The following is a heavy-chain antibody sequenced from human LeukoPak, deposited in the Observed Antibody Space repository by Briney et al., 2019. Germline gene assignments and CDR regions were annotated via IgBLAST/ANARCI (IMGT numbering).Heavy chain of an antibody. CDR1: GGSISNYY. J-gene: IGHJ4*02. CDR3: ARGRASYDY. CDR2: IYNSGTT. V-gene: IGHV4-4*07. D-gene: IGHD3-10*01. Sequence: PSETLSLTCTVSGGSISNYYWTWIRQPAGKGLEWVGRIYNSGTTNYNPSLKSRVTMSVDTSKNQFSLKLSSVTAADTGVYYCARGRASYDYWGQGTLVTVSS.